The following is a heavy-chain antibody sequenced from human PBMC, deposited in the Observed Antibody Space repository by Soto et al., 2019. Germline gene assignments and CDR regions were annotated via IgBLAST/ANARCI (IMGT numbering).Heavy chain of an antibody. J-gene: IGHJ5*02. CDR2: IKQDGSEK. CDR3: ARTPLYDYIWGSYP. Sequence: GGSLRLSCAASGFTFSSYWMSWVRQAPGKGLEWVANIKQDGSEKYYVDSVKGRFTISRDNAKNSLYLQMNSLRAEDTAVYYCARTPLYDYIWGSYPWGQGTLVTVSS. CDR1: GFTFSSYW. D-gene: IGHD3-16*01. V-gene: IGHV3-7*01.